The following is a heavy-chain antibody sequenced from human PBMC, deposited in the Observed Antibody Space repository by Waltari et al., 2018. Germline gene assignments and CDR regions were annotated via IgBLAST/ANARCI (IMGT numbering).Heavy chain of an antibody. D-gene: IGHD6-19*01. CDR2: ISGGGRGT. CDR1: GITIVDYA. Sequence: EVRLLESGGGLVQPGGSLRLSCAASGITIVDYAMNWARQAPGRGPDWVASISGGGRGTYYADSVKGRFTISRDTSTNTVYLQLNSLRAEDTAVYYCLKPHVAVAGVDAFDVWGPGTLVTVSS. V-gene: IGHV3-23*01. J-gene: IGHJ3*01. CDR3: LKPHVAVAGVDAFDV.